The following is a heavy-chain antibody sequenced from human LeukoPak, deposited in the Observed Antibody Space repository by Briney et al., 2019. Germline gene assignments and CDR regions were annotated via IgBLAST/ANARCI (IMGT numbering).Heavy chain of an antibody. CDR3: VRELVPQSINSGYDSFHI. Sequence: GGSLRLSCAASGFTFSSCGMSWVRQAPGKGLEWVSALSDSGGSTFYADSVKGRFTISRDNAKNSLSLQMNSLSAEDTAVYYCVRELVPQSINSGYDSFHIWGQGTMVTVSS. V-gene: IGHV3-23*01. D-gene: IGHD5-12*01. CDR2: LSDSGGST. J-gene: IGHJ3*02. CDR1: GFTFSSCG.